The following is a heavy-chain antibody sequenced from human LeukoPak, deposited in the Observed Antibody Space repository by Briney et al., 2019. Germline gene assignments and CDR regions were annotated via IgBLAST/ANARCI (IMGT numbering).Heavy chain of an antibody. CDR1: GFTFSSYA. D-gene: IGHD3-22*01. J-gene: IGHJ3*02. Sequence: PGGSLRLSCAASGFTFSSYAMSWVRQAPGKELEWVSAISGSGGSTYYADSVKGRFTISRDNAKNSLYLQMNSLRAEDTAVYYCARDLQYDSSGPDAFDIWGQGTMVTVSS. CDR3: ARDLQYDSSGPDAFDI. V-gene: IGHV3-23*01. CDR2: ISGSGGST.